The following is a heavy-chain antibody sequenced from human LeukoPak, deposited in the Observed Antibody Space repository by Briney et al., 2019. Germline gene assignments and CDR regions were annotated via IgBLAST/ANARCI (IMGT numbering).Heavy chain of an antibody. CDR2: IKSKTDGGTT. D-gene: IGHD2-2*01. Sequence: AGGSLRLSCAASGFTFSNAWMSWVRQAPGKGLEWVGRIKSKTDGGTTDYAAPVKGRFTISRDDSKNTLYLQMNCLKTEDTAVYYCTTDYPRYCSSTSCQNFDYWGQGTLVTVSS. CDR3: TTDYPRYCSSTSCQNFDY. J-gene: IGHJ4*02. CDR1: GFTFSNAW. V-gene: IGHV3-15*01.